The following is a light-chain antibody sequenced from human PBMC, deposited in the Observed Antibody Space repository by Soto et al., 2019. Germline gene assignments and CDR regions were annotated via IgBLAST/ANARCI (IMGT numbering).Light chain of an antibody. Sequence: QSALTQPASVSGSPGQSITISCTGTSSDVGGYNYVSWYQQHPGKAPKLMIYDVSDRPSRISSRFSGSKSANTASLTISGLQAEDEALYYCSSYTSTTTVRFVFGTGTKLTVL. J-gene: IGLJ1*01. CDR2: DVS. CDR3: SSYTSTTTVRFV. CDR1: SSDVGGYNY. V-gene: IGLV2-14*01.